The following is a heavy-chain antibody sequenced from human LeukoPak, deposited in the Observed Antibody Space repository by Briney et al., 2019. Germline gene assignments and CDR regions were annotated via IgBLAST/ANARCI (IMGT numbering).Heavy chain of an antibody. D-gene: IGHD3-3*01. CDR3: GRGSYDFWSGQYYFDY. CDR2: IYYSGST. V-gene: IGHV4-39*01. CDR1: GGSISSSSYY. J-gene: IGHJ4*02. Sequence: SETLSLTCTVSGGSISSSSYYWGWIRQPPGKGLEWIGSIYYSGSTYYNPSLKSRVTISVDTSKNQFSLKLSSVTAADTAVYYCGRGSYDFWSGQYYFDYWGQGTLVTVSS.